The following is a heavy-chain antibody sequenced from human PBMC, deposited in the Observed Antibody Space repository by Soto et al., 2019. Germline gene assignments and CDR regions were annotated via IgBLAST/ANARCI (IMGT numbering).Heavy chain of an antibody. CDR2: ISWNSGSI. D-gene: IGHD2-21*02. Sequence: GGSLRLSCAASGFTFDDYAMHWVRQAPGKGLEWVLGISWNSGSIGYADSVKGRFTISRDNAKNSLYLQMNSLRAEDTALYYCAKDSCGGDCYPQYFQHWGQGTLGTVS. V-gene: IGHV3-9*01. J-gene: IGHJ1*01. CDR3: AKDSCGGDCYPQYFQH. CDR1: GFTFDDYA.